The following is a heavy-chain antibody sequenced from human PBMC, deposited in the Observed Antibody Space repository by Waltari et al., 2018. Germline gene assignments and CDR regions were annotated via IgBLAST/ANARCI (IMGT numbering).Heavy chain of an antibody. CDR3: AKGPPRDGMDV. J-gene: IGHJ6*02. V-gene: IGHV3-23*01. CDR2: IRGSGGST. CDR1: GFTFSSYA. Sequence: EVQLLESGGGLVQPGGSLRLSCAASGFTFSSYAMSWVRQGPGEGLEGFSIIRGSGGSTDYADAVNGRFTSSRDNSKNTRYLQMNSLRAEDTAVYYCAKGPPRDGMDVWGQGTTVTVSS.